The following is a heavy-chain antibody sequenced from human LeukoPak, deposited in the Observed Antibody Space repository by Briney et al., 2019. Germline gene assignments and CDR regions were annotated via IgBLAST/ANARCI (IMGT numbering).Heavy chain of an antibody. D-gene: IGHD3-22*01. J-gene: IGHJ4*02. CDR1: GFTVSSNY. V-gene: IGHV3-23*01. Sequence: GGSLRLSCAASGFTVSSNYMSWVRQAPGKGLEWVSAISGSGGSTYYADSVKGRFTISRDNSKNTLYLQMNSLRAEDTAVYYCAKYGASMIVVVTFDYWGQGTLVTVSS. CDR2: ISGSGGST. CDR3: AKYGASMIVVVTFDY.